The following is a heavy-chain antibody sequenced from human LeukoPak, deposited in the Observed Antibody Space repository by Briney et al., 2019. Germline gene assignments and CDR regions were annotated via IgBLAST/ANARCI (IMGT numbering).Heavy chain of an antibody. CDR2: TYYRSKWYN. V-gene: IGHV6-1*01. CDR3: ARDTPPEPYSSSPDAFDI. CDR1: GDSVSSNSAA. D-gene: IGHD6-13*01. Sequence: PSQTLSLTCAISGDSVSSNSAAWNWIRQSPSRGLEWLGRTYYRSKWYNDYAVSVKSRITINPDTSKNQFSLQLNSVTPEDTAVYYCARDTPPEPYSSSPDAFDIRGQGTMVTVSS. J-gene: IGHJ3*02.